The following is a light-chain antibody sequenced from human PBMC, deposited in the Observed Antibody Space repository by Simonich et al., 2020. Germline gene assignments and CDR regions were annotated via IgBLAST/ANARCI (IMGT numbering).Light chain of an antibody. J-gene: IGKJ2*01. V-gene: IGKV3-15*01. CDR1: QSVSSN. CDR2: GAS. CDR3: QQYNNWPPVT. Sequence: EIVMTQSPATLYVSPGERATLSCRASQSVSSNLAWYQQKPGQAPRLLIYGASTRATGIPARFSGSGSGTEFTLTISSMQSEDFAVYYCQQYNNWPPVTFGQGTKLEIK.